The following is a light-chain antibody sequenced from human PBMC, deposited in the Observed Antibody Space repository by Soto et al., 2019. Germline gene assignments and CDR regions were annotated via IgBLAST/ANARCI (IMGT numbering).Light chain of an antibody. V-gene: IGKV1-5*01. CDR2: DAS. CDR1: QSVSTW. J-gene: IGKJ1*01. Sequence: DIQMTQSPSSLSASGGDTVTITCWASQSVSTWLSWYQQKPGKAPKLLIYDASKLESGVPSRFNASGSGTELNLTLRRLQTEDSATDYCQKYNSYSPTFDQGTMVEV. CDR3: QKYNSYSPT.